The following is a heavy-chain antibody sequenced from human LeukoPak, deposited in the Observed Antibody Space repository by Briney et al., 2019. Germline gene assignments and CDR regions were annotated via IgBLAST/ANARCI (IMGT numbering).Heavy chain of an antibody. Sequence: GGSLRLSCAASGFTFSSYGMSWVRQAPGKGLEWVSAISGSGGSTYYADSVKGRFTISRDNSKNTLYLQMNSLRAEDTAVYYCVKLQGTGLVPIDYWGQGTLVTVSS. CDR3: VKLQGTGLVPIDY. D-gene: IGHD6-19*01. J-gene: IGHJ4*02. V-gene: IGHV3-23*01. CDR1: GFTFSSYG. CDR2: ISGSGGST.